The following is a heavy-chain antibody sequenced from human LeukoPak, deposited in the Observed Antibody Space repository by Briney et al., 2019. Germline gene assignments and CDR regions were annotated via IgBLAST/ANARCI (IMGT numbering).Heavy chain of an antibody. CDR1: GYTFTSYD. CDR3: ARADRSDYYSAPNAFDI. CDR2: IIPIFGTA. J-gene: IGHJ3*02. D-gene: IGHD3-22*01. Sequence: GASVKVSCKASGYTFTSYDISWVRQAPGQGLEWMGGIIPIFGTANYAQKFQGRVTITADESTSTAYMELSSLRSEDTAVYYCARADRSDYYSAPNAFDIWGQGTMVAVSS. V-gene: IGHV1-69*13.